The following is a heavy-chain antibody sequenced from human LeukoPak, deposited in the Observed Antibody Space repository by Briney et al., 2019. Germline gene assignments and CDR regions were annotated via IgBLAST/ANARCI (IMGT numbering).Heavy chain of an antibody. CDR2: INPNSGDT. D-gene: IGHD3-22*01. CDR3: ARDSSGPLYYFDY. J-gene: IGHJ4*02. CDR1: GYTFTGYY. Sequence: ASVKFSCKTSGYTFTGYYLHWVRQAPGQGLEWMGRINPNSGDTNFAQKFQGRVAMTRDTSISTAYMELTRLRSDDTAVYYCARDSSGPLYYFDYWGQGTLVTVSS. V-gene: IGHV1-2*06.